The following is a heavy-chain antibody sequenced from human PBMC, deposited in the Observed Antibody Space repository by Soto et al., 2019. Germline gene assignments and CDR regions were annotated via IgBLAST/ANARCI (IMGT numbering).Heavy chain of an antibody. J-gene: IGHJ4*02. D-gene: IGHD6-13*01. CDR2: ITGSGGGT. CDR3: AKRTLTAAGFDY. CDR1: GFTFSNYA. Sequence: EVQLLESGGGLVQPGGSLRLSCAASGFTFSNYAMTWVRQAPGKGLEWVSVITGSGGGTYFVDSVKGRFTISRDNSKNTVYLRMNSLRAEDPAVYYCAKRTLTAAGFDYWGQGTLVTVSS. V-gene: IGHV3-23*01.